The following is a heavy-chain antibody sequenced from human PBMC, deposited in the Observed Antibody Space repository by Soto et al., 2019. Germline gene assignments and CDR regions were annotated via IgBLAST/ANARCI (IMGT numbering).Heavy chain of an antibody. Sequence: SETLSLTCTVSAGSITTSYWSWIRQPLGKALEWIGYISYRGSTNYNPSLKSRLTISIDTSKSQISLKLTSMTTADAAVYYCASSGIVGREVNTWFDPWGQGTLVTVSS. CDR3: ASSGIVGREVNTWFDP. CDR1: AGSITTSY. J-gene: IGHJ5*02. D-gene: IGHD3-22*01. V-gene: IGHV4-59*01. CDR2: ISYRGST.